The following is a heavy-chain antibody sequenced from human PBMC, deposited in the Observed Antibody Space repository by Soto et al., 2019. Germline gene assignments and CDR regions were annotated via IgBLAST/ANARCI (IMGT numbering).Heavy chain of an antibody. D-gene: IGHD1-26*01. J-gene: IGHJ3*02. Sequence: SETLSLTCAVSGGSISSGGYSWSWIRQPPGKGLEWIGYIYHSGSTYYNPSLKSRVTISVDRSKNQFSLKLSSATAADTSVYYCASTPSGSYYYPEAFDIWGQGTMVTVSS. CDR3: ASTPSGSYYYPEAFDI. CDR1: GGSISSGGYS. CDR2: IYHSGST. V-gene: IGHV4-30-2*02.